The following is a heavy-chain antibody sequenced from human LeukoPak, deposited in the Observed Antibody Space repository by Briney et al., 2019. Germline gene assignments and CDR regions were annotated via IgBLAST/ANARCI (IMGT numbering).Heavy chain of an antibody. CDR2: IRYDGSNK. Sequence: GGSLRPSCAASGFTFSSYGMHWVRQAPGKGLEWVAFIRYDGSNKYYADSVKGRFTISRDNSKNTLYLQMNSLRAEDTAVYYCAKPPERGARYYYYMDVWGKGTTVTVSS. D-gene: IGHD3-10*01. CDR3: AKPPERGARYYYYMDV. V-gene: IGHV3-30*02. J-gene: IGHJ6*03. CDR1: GFTFSSYG.